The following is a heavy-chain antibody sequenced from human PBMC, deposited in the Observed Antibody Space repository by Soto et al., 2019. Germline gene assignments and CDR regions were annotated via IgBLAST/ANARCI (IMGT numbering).Heavy chain of an antibody. Sequence: EVQLVESGGGLVKPGGSLRLSCAASGFTFSSYSMNWVRQAPGKGLEWVSSISSSSSYIYYADSVKGRFTISRDNAKNSLYLRMNSLRAEDTAVYYCARGGYCLYYFDYWGQGTLVTVSS. CDR2: ISSSSSYI. CDR1: GFTFSSYS. D-gene: IGHD2-15*01. J-gene: IGHJ4*02. CDR3: ARGGYCLYYFDY. V-gene: IGHV3-21*01.